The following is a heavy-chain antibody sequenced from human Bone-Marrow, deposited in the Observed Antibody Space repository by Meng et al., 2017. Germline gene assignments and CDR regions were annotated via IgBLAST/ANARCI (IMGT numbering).Heavy chain of an antibody. D-gene: IGHD5-12*01. CDR1: GYTFSDYS. Sequence: ASVKVSCKASGYTFSDYSMHWVRQAPGQGLEWMGWINPDSGDTNYALRFQGRVTMTRDTSISTAYMELSRLRSDDTALYYCARVMRPLNSGYTGYDFDYWGHGTLVTVSS. CDR2: INPDSGDT. CDR3: ARVMRPLNSGYTGYDFDY. J-gene: IGHJ4*01. V-gene: IGHV1-2*02.